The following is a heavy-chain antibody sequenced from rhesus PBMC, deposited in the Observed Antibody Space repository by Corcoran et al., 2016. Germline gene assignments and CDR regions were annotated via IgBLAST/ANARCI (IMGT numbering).Heavy chain of an antibody. J-gene: IGHJ4*01. V-gene: IGHV4-80*01. CDR3: TTLIDS. CDR1: GASISSSR. CDR2: INGNSGST. Sequence: QVQLQESGPGLVKPSETLSLTCTVSGASISSSRGRWIRQPPGKGLEWIGEINGNSGSTNYNPSLKSRVTISRDTSKNQFSLILSSVTAADSALYFCTTLIDSWGQGVLVTVSS.